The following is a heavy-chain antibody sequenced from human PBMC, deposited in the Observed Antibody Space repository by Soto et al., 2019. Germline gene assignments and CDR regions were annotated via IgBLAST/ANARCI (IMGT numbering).Heavy chain of an antibody. Sequence: GGSLRLSCAASGFTFTNFAMTWVRQPPGKGLEWVSSISGSGGSTYYAVSVKGRFTISRDDSKNTLYLQMNSLRAEDTAVYHCATTRGYISGRPDFDYWGQGTLVTVSS. D-gene: IGHD5-12*01. CDR3: ATTRGYISGRPDFDY. V-gene: IGHV3-23*01. CDR1: GFTFTNFA. CDR2: ISGSGGST. J-gene: IGHJ4*02.